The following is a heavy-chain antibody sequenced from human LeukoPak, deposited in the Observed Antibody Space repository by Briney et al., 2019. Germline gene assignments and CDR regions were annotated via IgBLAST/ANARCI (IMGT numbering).Heavy chain of an antibody. D-gene: IGHD1-14*01. Sequence: PSETLSLTCTVSGGSISSGSYYWSWIRQPAGKGLEWIGRIYTSGSTNYNPSLKSRVTISVDTSKNQFSLKLSSVTAADTAVYYCARVGNRLNSYWYFDLWGRGTLVTVSS. CDR1: GGSISSGSYY. CDR2: IYTSGST. V-gene: IGHV4-61*02. J-gene: IGHJ2*01. CDR3: ARVGNRLNSYWYFDL.